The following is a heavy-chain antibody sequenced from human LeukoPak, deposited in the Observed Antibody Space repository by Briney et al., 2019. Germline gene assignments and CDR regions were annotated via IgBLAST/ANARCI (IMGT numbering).Heavy chain of an antibody. J-gene: IGHJ6*03. CDR1: GGSFSGYY. CDR2: INHSGST. D-gene: IGHD2-15*01. V-gene: IGHV4-34*01. CDR3: ARGGSLYCSGGSCYVNYMDV. Sequence: SETLSLTCAVYGGSFSGYYWSWIRQPPGKGLEWIGEINHSGSTNYNPSLKSRVTISVDTSKNQFSLKLSSVTAADTAVYYCARGGSLYCSGGSCYVNYMDVWGKGTTVTVSS.